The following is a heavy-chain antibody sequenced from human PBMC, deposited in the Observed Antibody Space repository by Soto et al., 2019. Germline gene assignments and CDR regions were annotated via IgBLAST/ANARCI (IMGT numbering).Heavy chain of an antibody. V-gene: IGHV3-33*01. CDR3: SRARVALYYYMDF. D-gene: IGHD3-10*01. Sequence: GGSLRLSCGASGFTFSNYGMHWVRQAPGKGLEWVAVIWSDGNNRYYADSVRGRVTFSRDNSKNTLSLQMNSLRVEDTAVYYWSRARVALYYYMDFWGQGTTVTVSS. CDR2: IWSDGNNR. CDR1: GFTFSNYG. J-gene: IGHJ6*03.